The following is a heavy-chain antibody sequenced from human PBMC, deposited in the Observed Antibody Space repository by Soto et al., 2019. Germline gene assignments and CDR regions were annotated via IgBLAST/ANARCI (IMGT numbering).Heavy chain of an antibody. D-gene: IGHD3-22*01. Sequence: QVQLVQSGAEVKKPGASVKVSCKASGYTFTTYGMSWVRQAPGQGLDWMGWISTYNGNTKYAERLQGRVTMTTDTTTSTAYMELRSLRSDDTAVYYCARGPTDYYDNSGNYFLDYWSQGTLVTVSS. CDR1: GYTFTTYG. CDR3: ARGPTDYYDNSGNYFLDY. J-gene: IGHJ4*02. V-gene: IGHV1-18*01. CDR2: ISTYNGNT.